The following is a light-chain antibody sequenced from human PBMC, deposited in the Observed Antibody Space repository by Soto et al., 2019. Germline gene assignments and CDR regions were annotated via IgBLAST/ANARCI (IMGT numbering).Light chain of an antibody. CDR1: QSVGSN. J-gene: IGKJ4*01. CDR2: GAS. CDR3: QQYKIWPEG. Sequence: EIVMTQSPATLSASPGERAALSCRASQSVGSNLAWYQQKPGQAPRLLIYGASTRATAIPARFSGSGSGTEFTLTISSLQSEDFVVYYCQQYKIWPEGFGGGTKVEIK. V-gene: IGKV3-15*01.